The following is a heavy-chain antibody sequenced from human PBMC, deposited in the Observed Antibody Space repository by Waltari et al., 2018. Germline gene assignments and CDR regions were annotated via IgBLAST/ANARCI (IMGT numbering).Heavy chain of an antibody. CDR2: ISGSGGST. D-gene: IGHD1-26*01. CDR1: GFTFSSYA. Sequence: EVQLLESGGGLVQPGGSLRLSCAASGFTFSSYAMSWVRQAPGRGLEWVSAISGSGGSTYYADSVKGRFTISRDNSKNTLYLQMNSLRAEDTAVYYCARNSLLVGAPDYWGQGTLVTVSS. CDR3: ARNSLLVGAPDY. V-gene: IGHV3-23*01. J-gene: IGHJ4*02.